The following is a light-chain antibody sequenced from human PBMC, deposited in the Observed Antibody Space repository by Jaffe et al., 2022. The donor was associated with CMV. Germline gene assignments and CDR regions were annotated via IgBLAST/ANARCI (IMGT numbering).Light chain of an antibody. CDR2: AAS. V-gene: IGKV1-39*01. Sequence: DIQMTQSPSSLSASVGDRITITCRASQSISSYLNWYQQKPGKAPNLLIYAASILQSGVPSRFSGSGSGTDFTLTISTLQPEDFATYYCQQSYNPPLTFGGGTKVDIK. J-gene: IGKJ4*01. CDR1: QSISSY. CDR3: QQSYNPPLT.